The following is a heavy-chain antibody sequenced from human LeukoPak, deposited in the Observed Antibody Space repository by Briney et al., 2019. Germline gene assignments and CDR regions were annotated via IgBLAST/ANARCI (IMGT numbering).Heavy chain of an antibody. CDR2: ISSSSSYI. CDR1: GFTFSSYS. J-gene: IGHJ4*02. CDR3: ARDRYAFIAAAGQPSDY. Sequence: GGSLRLSCAASGFTFSSYSMNWVRQAPGKGLEWVSSISSSSSYIYYADSVKGRFTISRDNAKNSLYLQMNSLRAEDTAVYYCARDRYAFIAAAGQPSDYWGQGTLVTVSS. D-gene: IGHD6-13*01. V-gene: IGHV3-21*01.